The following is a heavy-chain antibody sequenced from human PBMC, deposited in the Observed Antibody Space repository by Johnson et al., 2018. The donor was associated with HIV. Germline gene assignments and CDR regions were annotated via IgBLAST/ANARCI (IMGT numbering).Heavy chain of an antibody. CDR3: AREGGPPKLAFDI. Sequence: VQLVESGGGLVQPGGSLRLSCAASGFTVSSNYMSWVRQAPGKGLEWVTFIQYDGSSKYSADSVKGRFIISRDISKKTVFLQMNSLRAEDTALYYCAREGGPPKLAFDIWGQGTMVTVSS. CDR1: GFTVSSNY. D-gene: IGHD3-16*01. CDR2: IQYDGSSK. V-gene: IGHV3-30*02. J-gene: IGHJ3*02.